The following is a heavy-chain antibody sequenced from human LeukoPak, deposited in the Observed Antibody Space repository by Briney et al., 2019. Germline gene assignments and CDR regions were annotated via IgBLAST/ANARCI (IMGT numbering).Heavy chain of an antibody. J-gene: IGHJ4*02. CDR2: ISAYNGNT. D-gene: IGHD6-19*01. V-gene: IGHV1-18*01. Sequence: ASVKVSCKASGYTFTSYGISWVRQAPGQGLEWMGWISAYNGNTNYAQKLQGRVTMTTDASTSTAYMELRSLRSDDTAVYYCARYYMAVAGREDFDYWGQGTLVTVSS. CDR1: GYTFTSYG. CDR3: ARYYMAVAGREDFDY.